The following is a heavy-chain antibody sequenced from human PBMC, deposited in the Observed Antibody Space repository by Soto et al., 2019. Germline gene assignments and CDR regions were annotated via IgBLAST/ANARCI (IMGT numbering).Heavy chain of an antibody. Sequence: PSETLSLTCAVYGGSFIGYYWSWIRQPPGKGLEWIGEINHSGSTNYNPSLKSRVTISVDTSKNQFSLKLSSVTAADTAVYYCARVSGHGGNHPPFDYWGQGTLVTVSS. J-gene: IGHJ4*02. V-gene: IGHV4-34*01. D-gene: IGHD2-15*01. CDR3: ARVSGHGGNHPPFDY. CDR2: INHSGST. CDR1: GGSFIGYY.